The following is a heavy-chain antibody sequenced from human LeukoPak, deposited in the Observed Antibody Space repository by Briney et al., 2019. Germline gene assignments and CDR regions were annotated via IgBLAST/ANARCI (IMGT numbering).Heavy chain of an antibody. Sequence: GSLRLSCAASGFTFSSYAMSWVRKAPGKGLEWVSAISGSGGSTYYADSVKGRFTISRDNSKNTLYLQMNSLRAEDTAVYYCAKDYRDSSGYYPYYYYGMDVWGQGTTVTVSS. V-gene: IGHV3-23*01. CDR2: ISGSGGST. D-gene: IGHD3-22*01. J-gene: IGHJ6*02. CDR3: AKDYRDSSGYYPYYYYGMDV. CDR1: GFTFSSYA.